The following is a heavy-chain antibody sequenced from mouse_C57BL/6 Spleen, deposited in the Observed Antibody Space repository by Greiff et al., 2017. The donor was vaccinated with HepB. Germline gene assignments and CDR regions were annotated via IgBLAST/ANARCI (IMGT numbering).Heavy chain of an antibody. CDR2: IDPSDSET. Sequence: QVQLKQPGAELVRPGSSVKLSCKASGYTFTSYWMHWVKQRPIQGLEWIGNIDPSDSETHYNQKFKDKATLTVDKSSSTAYMQLSSLTSEDSAVYYCARSPALYGSSSWFAYWGQGTLVTVSA. CDR3: ARSPALYGSSSWFAY. D-gene: IGHD1-1*01. CDR1: GYTFTSYW. V-gene: IGHV1-52*01. J-gene: IGHJ3*01.